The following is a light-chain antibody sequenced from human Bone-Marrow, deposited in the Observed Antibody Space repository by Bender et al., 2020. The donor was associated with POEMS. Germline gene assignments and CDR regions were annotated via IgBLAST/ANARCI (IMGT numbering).Light chain of an antibody. CDR2: EVS. V-gene: IGLV2-23*02. CDR3: CSYAGSSTTV. J-gene: IGLJ3*02. Sequence: QSALTQPASVSGSPGQSITISCTGTSSDVGSYKLVSWYQQYPGKAPKLMIYEVSKRPSGVSNRFSGSKSGNTASLTISGLQAEDGANYYCCSYAGSSTTVFGGGTKLTVL. CDR1: SSDVGSYKL.